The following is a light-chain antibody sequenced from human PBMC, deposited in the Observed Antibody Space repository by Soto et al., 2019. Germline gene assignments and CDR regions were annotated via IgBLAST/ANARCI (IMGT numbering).Light chain of an antibody. J-gene: IGKJ1*01. CDR2: DAS. CDR3: QQYNSYSRT. CDR1: QSISSW. Sequence: DIQMTQSPSPLSASVGDSFTITCRASQSISSWLAWYQQKPGKAPKLLIYDASSLESGVPSRFSGSGSGTEFTLTISSLQPDEFATYDCQQYNSYSRTVGQVTKVEI. V-gene: IGKV1-5*01.